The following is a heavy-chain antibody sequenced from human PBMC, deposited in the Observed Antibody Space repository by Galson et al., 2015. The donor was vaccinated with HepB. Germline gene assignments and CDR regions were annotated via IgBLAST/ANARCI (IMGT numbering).Heavy chain of an antibody. D-gene: IGHD3-16*01. CDR2: ISGSGGTT. CDR1: GFTFSSYA. Sequence: SLRLSCAASGFTFSSYAMSWVRQAPGKGLEWVSAISGSGGTTYYADSVKGRFTISRDNSKNTLYLQMNSLRAEDTAIYYCAKNYAVNHETYIDVWGKGTTVTVSS. CDR3: AKNYAVNHETYIDV. J-gene: IGHJ6*03. V-gene: IGHV3-23*01.